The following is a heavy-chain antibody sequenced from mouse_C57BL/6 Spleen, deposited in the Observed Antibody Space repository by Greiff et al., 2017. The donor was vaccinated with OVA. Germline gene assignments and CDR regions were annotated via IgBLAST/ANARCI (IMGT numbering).Heavy chain of an antibody. Sequence: EVQLVESGGGLVKPGGSLKLSCAASGFTFSDYGMHWVRQAPEKGLEWVAYISSGSSTIYYADTVKGRFTISRDNAKNTLFLQMTSLRSEDTAMYYCARDYGSSYSYFDVWGTGTTVTVSS. CDR2: ISSGSSTI. V-gene: IGHV5-17*01. D-gene: IGHD1-1*01. CDR3: ARDYGSSYSYFDV. CDR1: GFTFSDYG. J-gene: IGHJ1*03.